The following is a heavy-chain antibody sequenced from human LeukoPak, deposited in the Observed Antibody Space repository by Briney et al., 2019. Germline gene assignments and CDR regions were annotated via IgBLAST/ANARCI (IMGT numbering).Heavy chain of an antibody. J-gene: IGHJ4*02. CDR1: GFTFTNYA. Sequence: GGSLRLSCAASGFTFTNYAMHWVRQAPGRGLEWVAIISYDGSTKYYGDSVRGRFTISRDNSKNTVYLQMNSLRAEDTAVYYCARDGQLAFDYWGQGTLVTVSS. CDR3: ARDGQLAFDY. V-gene: IGHV3-30*04. CDR2: ISYDGSTK. D-gene: IGHD6-13*01.